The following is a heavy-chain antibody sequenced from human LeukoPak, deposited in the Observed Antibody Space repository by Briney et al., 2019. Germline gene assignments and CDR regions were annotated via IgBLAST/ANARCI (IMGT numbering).Heavy chain of an antibody. Sequence: ETLSLTCTVSGGSISSYYWSWIRQPPGKGLEWIGYIYYSGSPNYNPSLKSRVTISVDTSKNQFSLKLSSVTAADTAVYYCAAPLGYCSSTSCDHDAFDIWGQGTMVTVSS. CDR3: AAPLGYCSSTSCDHDAFDI. CDR1: GGSISSYY. V-gene: IGHV4-59*01. D-gene: IGHD2-2*01. CDR2: IYYSGSP. J-gene: IGHJ3*02.